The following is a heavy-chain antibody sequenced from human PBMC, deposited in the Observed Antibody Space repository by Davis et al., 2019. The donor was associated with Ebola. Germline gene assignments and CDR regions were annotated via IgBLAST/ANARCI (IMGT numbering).Heavy chain of an antibody. V-gene: IGHV4-34*01. CDR1: GGSFSGYY. CDR2: INHSGST. J-gene: IGHJ4*02. D-gene: IGHD5-18*01. Sequence: GSLRLSCAVYGGSFSGYYWSWIRQPPGKGLEWIGEINHSGSTYYNPSLKSRVTISVDTSKNQFSLKLSSVTAADTAVYYCARHGYSYGGTSDYWGQGTLVTVSS. CDR3: ARHGYSYGGTSDY.